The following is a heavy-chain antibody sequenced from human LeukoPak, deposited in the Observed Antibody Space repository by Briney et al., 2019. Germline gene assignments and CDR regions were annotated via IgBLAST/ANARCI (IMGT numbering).Heavy chain of an antibody. V-gene: IGHV1-2*02. J-gene: IGHJ4*02. CDR2: INPNSGDR. Sequence: GSVKASSKASGYTFPDYYIHWVRQAPGQGLEWMAWINPNSGDRYSAPKFQGRVTMTRDTSISTASMELSRLTSDDTAVYYCATGVATAFTYWGQGTLVTVSS. CDR1: GYTFPDYY. CDR3: ATGVATAFTY. D-gene: IGHD5-12*01.